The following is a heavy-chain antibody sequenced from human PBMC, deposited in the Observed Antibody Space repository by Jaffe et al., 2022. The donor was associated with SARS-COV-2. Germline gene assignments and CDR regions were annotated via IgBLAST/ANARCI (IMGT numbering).Heavy chain of an antibody. J-gene: IGHJ4*02. V-gene: IGHV3-66*02. D-gene: IGHD3-10*01. CDR1: GFTVSSNY. Sequence: EVQLVESGGGLVQPGGSLRLSCAASGFTVSSNYMSWVRQAPGKGLEWVSVIYSGGSTYYADSVKGRFTISRDNSKNTLYLQMNSLRAEDTAVYYCARNYYGSGSYYGYFDYWGQGTLVTVSS. CDR3: ARNYYGSGSYYGYFDY. CDR2: IYSGGST.